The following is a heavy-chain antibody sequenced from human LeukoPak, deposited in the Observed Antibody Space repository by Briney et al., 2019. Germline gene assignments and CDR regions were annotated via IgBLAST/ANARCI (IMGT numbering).Heavy chain of an antibody. CDR2: INPNSGGT. CDR3: ARTSSSGWFAFDI. V-gene: IGHV1-2*02. Sequence: ASVKVSRKASGYTFTGYYMHWVRQAPGQGLEWMGWINPNSGGTNYAQKFQGRVTMTRDTSISTAYMELSRLRSDDTAVYYCARTSSSGWFAFDIWGQGTMVTVSS. J-gene: IGHJ3*02. D-gene: IGHD6-19*01. CDR1: GYTFTGYY.